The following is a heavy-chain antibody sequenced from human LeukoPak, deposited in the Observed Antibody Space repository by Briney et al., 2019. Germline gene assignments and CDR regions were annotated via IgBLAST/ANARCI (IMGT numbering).Heavy chain of an antibody. Sequence: SETLSLTCTVSGGSMSSYYWSWIRQPAGGGLEWIGRIYTSGSTNYNPSLKSRVTMSVDTSKNQFSLQLSSVPAADTAVYYCARQPSYSSSWYYYYYGMDVWGQGTTVPVSS. CDR1: GGSMSSYY. V-gene: IGHV4-4*07. J-gene: IGHJ6*02. D-gene: IGHD6-13*01. CDR3: ARQPSYSSSWYYYYYGMDV. CDR2: IYTSGST.